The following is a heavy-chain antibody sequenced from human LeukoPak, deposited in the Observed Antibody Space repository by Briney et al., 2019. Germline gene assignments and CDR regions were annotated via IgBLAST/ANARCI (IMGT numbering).Heavy chain of an antibody. J-gene: IGHJ2*01. CDR3: ARDRSMSGWYIDL. V-gene: IGHV3-33*01. CDR1: GFTFSSYG. CDR2: IWYDGSNE. D-gene: IGHD2/OR15-2a*01. Sequence: PGGSLRLSCAASGFTFSSYGMHWVRQAPGKGLEWVAVIWYDGSNEYYPDSVQGRFTISRDNSKNTLYLQVNSLGAEDTAVYYCARDRSMSGWYIDLWGRGTLVTVSS.